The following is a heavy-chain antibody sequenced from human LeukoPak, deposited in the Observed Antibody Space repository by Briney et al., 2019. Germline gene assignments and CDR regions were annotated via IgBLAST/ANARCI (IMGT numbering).Heavy chain of an antibody. D-gene: IGHD5-18*01. V-gene: IGHV4-59*08. Sequence: KPSETLSLTCTVSGGSISSYYWSWIRQPPGKGLEWIGYIYYSGSTNYNPSLKSRVTISVDTSKNQFSLRLSSVTAADTAVYYCARVGFTGYHFDYWGQGTLVTVSS. CDR2: IYYSGST. CDR1: GGSISSYY. CDR3: ARVGFTGYHFDY. J-gene: IGHJ4*02.